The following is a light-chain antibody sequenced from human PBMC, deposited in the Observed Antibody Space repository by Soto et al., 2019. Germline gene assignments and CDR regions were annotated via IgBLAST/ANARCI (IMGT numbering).Light chain of an antibody. V-gene: IGLV2-14*01. CDR1: SSDVGGYNY. CDR2: EVS. Sequence: ALTQPASVSGSPGQSITLSCTGSSSDVGGYNYVSWYQQHPGKAPKLMIYEVSNRPSGVSNRFSGSKSGNTASLTISGLQAADEADYYCSSYTSSTTLVFGGGTKLTVL. CDR3: SSYTSSTTLV. J-gene: IGLJ2*01.